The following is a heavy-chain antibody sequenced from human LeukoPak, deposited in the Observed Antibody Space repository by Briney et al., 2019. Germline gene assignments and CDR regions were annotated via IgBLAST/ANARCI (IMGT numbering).Heavy chain of an antibody. CDR2: ISVSGAGT. Sequence: GGSLRLSCAASGFTFSNYGMSWVRQAPGKGLEWVSAISVSGAGTYYADSVKGRFTISRDNSKNTLYLHMNSLRADDTALYYCAKKGYSGSGRGYYYMDVWGKGTTVTISS. CDR1: GFTFSNYG. V-gene: IGHV3-23*01. J-gene: IGHJ6*03. CDR3: AKKGYSGSGRGYYYMDV. D-gene: IGHD3-10*01.